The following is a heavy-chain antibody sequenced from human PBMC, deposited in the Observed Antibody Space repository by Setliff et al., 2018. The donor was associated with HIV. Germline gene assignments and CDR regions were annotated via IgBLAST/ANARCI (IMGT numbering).Heavy chain of an antibody. V-gene: IGHV3-33*01. Sequence: QPGGSLRLSCAASGFTFSSYGMHWVRQAPGKGLEWVAVMSIGGHIKIYADSVKGRFTISRDKSKNTLYLQMNSLRTEDTAVYYCARVFQSYFFDFWGQGTLVTVSS. J-gene: IGHJ4*02. D-gene: IGHD3-3*01. CDR1: GFTFSSYG. CDR2: MSIGGHIK. CDR3: ARVFQSYFFDF.